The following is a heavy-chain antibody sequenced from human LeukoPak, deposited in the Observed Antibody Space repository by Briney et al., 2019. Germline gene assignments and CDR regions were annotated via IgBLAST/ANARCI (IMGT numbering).Heavy chain of an antibody. V-gene: IGHV5-51*01. J-gene: IGHJ5*02. Sequence: GEALKISCKGSGYSFTTHWIGWGRQMPGKGLEVMVIIYPGGSCIRYSQSFQGQVTISADKSISTAYLQWSSLKASATAMYYCARLPYSGGDCYPNWFDPWGQGTLVTVSS. CDR2: IYPGGSCI. D-gene: IGHD2-21*02. CDR1: GYSFTTHW. CDR3: ARLPYSGGDCYPNWFDP.